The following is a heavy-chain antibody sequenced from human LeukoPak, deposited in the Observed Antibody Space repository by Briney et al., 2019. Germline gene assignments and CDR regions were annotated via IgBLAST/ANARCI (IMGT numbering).Heavy chain of an antibody. CDR2: ISAYNGHT. V-gene: IGHV1-18*01. CDR3: ARVFTISSGWYRSFDY. D-gene: IGHD6-19*01. CDR1: GYTLTSYG. J-gene: IGHJ4*02. Sequence: ASVKVSCXASGYTLTSYGISWVRQAPGQGLEWMGWISAYNGHTNYAQKVQGRVTMTTDTSTSTAYMELRSLRSDDTAVYYCARVFTISSGWYRSFDYWGQGTLVTVSS.